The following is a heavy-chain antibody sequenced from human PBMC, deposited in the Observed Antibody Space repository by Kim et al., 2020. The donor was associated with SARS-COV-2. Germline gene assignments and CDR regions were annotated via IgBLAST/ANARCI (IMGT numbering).Heavy chain of an antibody. V-gene: IGHV3-74*01. CDR3: TRAPPESVPSDF. J-gene: IGHJ4*02. D-gene: IGHD3-10*01. Sequence: ADSVKGRFTISRDNAKNTLYLQMNSLRVEDTAVYYCTRAPPESVPSDFWGQGTLVTVSP.